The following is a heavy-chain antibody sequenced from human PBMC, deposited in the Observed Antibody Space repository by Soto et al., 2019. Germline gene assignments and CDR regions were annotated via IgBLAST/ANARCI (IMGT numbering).Heavy chain of an antibody. Sequence: QVQLVESGGGVVQPGRSLRLSCAASGFTFSSYAMHRVRQAPGKGLEWVAVISYDGSNKYYADSVKGRFTISRDNSKNTLYLQMKSLRAEDTAVYYCAREGKDSSGWYNYFDYWCQGTLVTVSS. D-gene: IGHD6-19*01. V-gene: IGHV3-30-3*01. CDR1: GFTFSSYA. CDR3: AREGKDSSGWYNYFDY. CDR2: ISYDGSNK. J-gene: IGHJ4*02.